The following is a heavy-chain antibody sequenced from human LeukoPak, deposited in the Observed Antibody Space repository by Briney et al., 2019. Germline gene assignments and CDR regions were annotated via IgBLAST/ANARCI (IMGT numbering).Heavy chain of an antibody. D-gene: IGHD6-13*01. CDR1: GFTFTNAW. Sequence: PGGSLRLSCAASGFTFTNAWMSWVRQAPGKGLEWVGRIKSKTDGGTTDYAAPVKGRFTISRDDSKNTLYLQMNSLKTEDTAVYYCTTDSVAVAGRGDYWGQGTLVTVSS. V-gene: IGHV3-15*01. CDR3: TTDSVAVAGRGDY. J-gene: IGHJ4*02. CDR2: IKSKTDGGTT.